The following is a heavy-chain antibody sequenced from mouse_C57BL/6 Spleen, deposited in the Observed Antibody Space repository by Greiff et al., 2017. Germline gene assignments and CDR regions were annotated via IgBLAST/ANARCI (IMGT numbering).Heavy chain of an antibody. D-gene: IGHD2-4*01. CDR3: ASGGYDCYEVWFAY. J-gene: IGHJ3*01. CDR2: INPKNGGT. CDR1: GYTFTDYN. Sequence: EVHLQQSGPELVKPGASVKMSCKASGYTFTDYNMTWVKPSHGKSLEWIGYINPKNGGTRYNQKFKGNDTLTVNKSSSTAYMGLRSLTSEDSAVYYCASGGYDCYEVWFAYWGQGTLVTVSA. V-gene: IGHV1-22*01.